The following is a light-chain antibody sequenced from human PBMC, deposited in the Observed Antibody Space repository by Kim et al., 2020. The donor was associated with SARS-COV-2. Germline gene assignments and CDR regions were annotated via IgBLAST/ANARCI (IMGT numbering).Light chain of an antibody. Sequence: TSVGDRVTNTCRASQGINTSLAWYQQKPEKAPKLLIYNASSVESGVPTRFRGSGSGTGFTLTISSLQPDDFATYYCQQHQTYPWTFGQGTRVEIK. J-gene: IGKJ1*01. CDR2: NAS. CDR1: QGINTS. CDR3: QQHQTYPWT. V-gene: IGKV1-5*03.